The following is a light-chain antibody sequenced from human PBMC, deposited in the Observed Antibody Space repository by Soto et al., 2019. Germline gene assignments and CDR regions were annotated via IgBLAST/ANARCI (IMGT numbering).Light chain of an antibody. CDR2: DAS. Sequence: EIVLTQSPATLSLSPGERATLSCRASQSVSSYLAWYQQKPGQAPRLLIYDASNRATGIPARFRGSGSGTDFTLTISSLEPEDFAVYYCQQRSNWRPALTFGGGTKVEIK. V-gene: IGKV3-11*01. J-gene: IGKJ4*01. CDR3: QQRSNWRPALT. CDR1: QSVSSY.